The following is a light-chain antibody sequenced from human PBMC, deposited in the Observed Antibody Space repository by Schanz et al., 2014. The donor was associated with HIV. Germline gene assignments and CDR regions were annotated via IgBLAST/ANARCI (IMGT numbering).Light chain of an antibody. Sequence: QSVLTQPPSVSAAPGQKVTISCSGSSSNIGNNYVSWYQQVPGTAPKLLIYDNNKRPSGIPDRFSGSKSGTSATLGITGLQTGDEADYYCGTWDSSLSAGIFGGGTKLTV. CDR3: GTWDSSLSAGI. CDR2: DNN. J-gene: IGLJ2*01. CDR1: SSNIGNNY. V-gene: IGLV1-51*01.